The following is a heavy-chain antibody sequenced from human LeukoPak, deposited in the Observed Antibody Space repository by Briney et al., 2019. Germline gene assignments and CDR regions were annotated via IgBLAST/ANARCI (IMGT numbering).Heavy chain of an antibody. J-gene: IGHJ4*02. CDR3: ARDTWGYYDGSGYYYYFDY. Sequence: PSETLSLTCSVSGGSISSYYWSWIRQPPGKGLEWIGYIYYSGSTNYNPSLKSRVTISLDTSKNQFSLMLSSVTAADTAVYYCARDTWGYYDGSGYYYYFDYWGQGTLVTVSS. V-gene: IGHV4-59*01. CDR2: IYYSGST. CDR1: GGSISSYY. D-gene: IGHD3-22*01.